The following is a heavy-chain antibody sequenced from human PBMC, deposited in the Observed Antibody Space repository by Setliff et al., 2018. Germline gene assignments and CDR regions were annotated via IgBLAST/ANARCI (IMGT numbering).Heavy chain of an antibody. D-gene: IGHD5-18*01. CDR3: VRQGLDTGRTRWWFDP. V-gene: IGHV4-61*09. J-gene: IGHJ5*02. CDR2: VSSRGNT. CDR1: GDFISSGSYY. Sequence: SETLSLTCSLSGDFISSGSYYWSWIRQTARNGLEWIGHVSSRGNTNYNPSLKSRVTISIDTSSKHFSLKLSSVTAADTAVYYCVRQGLDTGRTRWWFDPWGQGTLVTVSS.